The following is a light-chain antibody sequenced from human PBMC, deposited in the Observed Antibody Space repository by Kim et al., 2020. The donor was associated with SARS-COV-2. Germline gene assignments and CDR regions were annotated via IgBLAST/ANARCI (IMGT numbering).Light chain of an antibody. V-gene: IGKV3-15*01. CDR3: HQYNDGPHT. J-gene: IGKJ2*01. CDR2: GAS. CDR1: QSVSFY. Sequence: EIVMTQSPGTQAVSPGERVTLSCRASQSVSFYLAWYQQRPGQAPRLLIFGASTRATGIPTRFSGSGSGTDFTLTIDSLQPEDFAIYYCHQYNDGPHTFGRGTRLEI.